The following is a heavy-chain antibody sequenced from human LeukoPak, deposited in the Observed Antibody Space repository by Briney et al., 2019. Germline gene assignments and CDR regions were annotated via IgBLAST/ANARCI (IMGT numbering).Heavy chain of an antibody. CDR2: MNPNSGNT. J-gene: IGHJ4*02. Sequence: GASVKVSCKASGYTFTGYYMHWVRQAPGQGLEWMGWMNPNSGNTGYAQKFQGRVTMTRNTSISTAYMELSSLRSEDTAVYYCARVGNSGYDWSGNWGQGTLVTVSS. CDR1: GYTFTGYY. CDR3: ARVGNSGYDWSGN. V-gene: IGHV1-8*02. D-gene: IGHD5-12*01.